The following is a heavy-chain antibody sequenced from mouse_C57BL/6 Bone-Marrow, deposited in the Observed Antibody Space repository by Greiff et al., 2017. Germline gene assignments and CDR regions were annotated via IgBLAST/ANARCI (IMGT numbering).Heavy chain of an antibody. CDR2: ISSGGSYT. J-gene: IGHJ1*03. CDR1: GFTFSSYG. V-gene: IGHV5-6*01. CDR3: ASFYYDFV. D-gene: IGHD2-4*01. Sequence: ELKLMESGGDLVKPGGSLKLSCAASGFTFSSYGMSWVRQTPDKRLEWVATISSGGSYTYYPDSVKGRFTISRDNAKNTLYLQMSSLKSEDTAMYYCASFYYDFVWGTGTTVTVSS.